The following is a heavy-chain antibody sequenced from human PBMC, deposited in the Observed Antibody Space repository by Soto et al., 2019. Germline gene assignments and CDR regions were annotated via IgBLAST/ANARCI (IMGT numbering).Heavy chain of an antibody. CDR1: GFTFTRYS. J-gene: IGHJ4*02. Sequence: CLRLSCAASGFTFTRYSMNWVRQAPGKGLEWVSSISSTTNYIYYADSMKGRFTVSRDNAKNSVYLEMNSLIAEDTALYYCARESEDLTSSFDYWGQGTLVTVSS. V-gene: IGHV3-21*01. CDR2: ISSTTNYI. CDR3: ARESEDLTSSFDY.